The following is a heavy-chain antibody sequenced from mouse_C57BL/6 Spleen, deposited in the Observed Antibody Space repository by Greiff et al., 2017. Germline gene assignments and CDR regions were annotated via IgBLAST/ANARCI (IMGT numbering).Heavy chain of an antibody. CDR1: GYTFTSYW. V-gene: IGHV1-64*01. Sequence: QVQLQQPGAELVKPGASVKLSCKASGYTFTSYWMHWVKQRPGQGLEWIGMIHPNSGSTNYNEKFKGKATLTVDKSSSTAYMQLSSLTSEDSAVYYCARESLYASFDYWGQGTTLTVSS. CDR3: ARESLYASFDY. CDR2: IHPNSGST. J-gene: IGHJ2*01. D-gene: IGHD1-3*01.